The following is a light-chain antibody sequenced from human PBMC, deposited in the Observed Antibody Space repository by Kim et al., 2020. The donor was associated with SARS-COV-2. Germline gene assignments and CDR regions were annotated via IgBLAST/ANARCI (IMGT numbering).Light chain of an antibody. CDR1: TSNIGSNT. Sequence: QSVLTQAPSVSGTPGQRVSLSCSGGTSNIGSNTVNWYQQLPGKAPKLLVYSNNRQPSGVPDRCSGSKPGSSASLAIGRLQPEDEALYYCAAWDDTLNGHVFGPGTKVTVL. J-gene: IGLJ1*01. CDR3: AAWDDTLNGHV. CDR2: SNN. V-gene: IGLV1-44*01.